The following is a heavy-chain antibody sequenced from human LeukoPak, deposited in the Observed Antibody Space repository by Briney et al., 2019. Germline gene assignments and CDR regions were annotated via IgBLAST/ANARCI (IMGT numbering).Heavy chain of an antibody. CDR3: ANIVVVAARFDY. D-gene: IGHD2-15*01. V-gene: IGHV3-30*02. CDR2: IRYDGSNK. CDR1: GFTFSSYG. J-gene: IGHJ4*02. Sequence: GGSLRLSCAASGFTFSSYGMHWVRQAPGKGLEWVAFIRYDGSNKYYADSVKGRFTISRDNSKNTLYLQMNSLRAEDTAVYYCANIVVVAARFDYWGQGTLVTVSS.